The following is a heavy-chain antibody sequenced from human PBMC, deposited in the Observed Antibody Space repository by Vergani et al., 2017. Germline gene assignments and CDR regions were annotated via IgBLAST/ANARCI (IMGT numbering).Heavy chain of an antibody. D-gene: IGHD3-10*01. CDR1: GGSLSSYS. V-gene: IGHV4-59*01. J-gene: IGHJ4*02. Sequence: QLQLQESGPGLVKPSEALSLTCTVSGGSLSSYSWRWIRQPPGKGLEWIGYIYYSGSTNYNPSLKSRVTISVDTSKNQFPLKLSSVTAADTAVYYCARFYGAGSYYHFDYWGQGTLVTVSS. CDR2: IYYSGST. CDR3: ARFYGAGSYYHFDY.